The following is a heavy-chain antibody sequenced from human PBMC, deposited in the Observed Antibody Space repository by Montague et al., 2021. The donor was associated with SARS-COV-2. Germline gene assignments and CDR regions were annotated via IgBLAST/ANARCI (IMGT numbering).Heavy chain of an antibody. J-gene: IGHJ6*02. CDR2: ISHGGGT. Sequence: TLSLTCDVYGGSFSSYWSWIRQPPGRGLEWVGQISHGGGTNYHPFLKSRVTISVDTSKNQVSLKLSSVTAADTAVYYCASHCGGGRCYFGMDVWGQGTTVTASS. CDR3: ASHCGGGRCYFGMDV. CDR1: GGSFSSY. V-gene: IGHV4-34*01. D-gene: IGHD2-15*01.